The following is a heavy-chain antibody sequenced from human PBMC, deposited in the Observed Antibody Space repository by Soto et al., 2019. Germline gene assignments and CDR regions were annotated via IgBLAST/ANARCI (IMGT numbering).Heavy chain of an antibody. CDR1: GFTFSSYS. J-gene: IGHJ6*02. V-gene: IGHV3-21*01. D-gene: IGHD2-21*02. Sequence: GGSLRLSCAASGFTFSSYSMHWVRQAPGKGLEWVSSIGTRSDIYYADSVKGRFTISRDNAKNSLSLQMNSMTAEDTAVYYCAREETAWPLAYGLDVWGQGTTVTVSS. CDR3: AREETAWPLAYGLDV. CDR2: IGTRSDI.